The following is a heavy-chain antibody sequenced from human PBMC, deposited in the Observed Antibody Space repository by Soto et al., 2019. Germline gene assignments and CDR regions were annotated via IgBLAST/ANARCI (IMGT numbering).Heavy chain of an antibody. CDR1: GFTFRNYW. V-gene: IGHV3-7*01. D-gene: IGHD1-1*01. Sequence: EVQLVESGGGLVQPGGSLRLSCVASGFTFRNYWMSWVRQVPGKGLQWLVNINQDGSEKYSVDSVKGRFTITRDNAKNSLFLQMDSLRAEDTSLYYRARQVMRTTNGWPEDSWGQGALVSFSS. CDR3: ARQVMRTTNGWPEDS. J-gene: IGHJ5*02. CDR2: INQDGSEK.